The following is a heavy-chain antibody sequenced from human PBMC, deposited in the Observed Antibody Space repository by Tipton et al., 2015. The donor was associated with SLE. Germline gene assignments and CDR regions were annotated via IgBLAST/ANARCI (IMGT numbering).Heavy chain of an antibody. V-gene: IGHV3-15*01. J-gene: IGHJ4*02. CDR3: TTADLGYCSSTSCHSFDY. Sequence: SLRLSCAASGFTFSNAWMSWVRQAPGKGLEWVGRIKGKTDGGTTDYAAPVKGIFTISRDDSKNTLYLQMNSLKTEDTAVYYCTTADLGYCSSTSCHSFDYWGQGTLVTVSS. D-gene: IGHD2-2*01. CDR2: IKGKTDGGTT. CDR1: GFTFSNAW.